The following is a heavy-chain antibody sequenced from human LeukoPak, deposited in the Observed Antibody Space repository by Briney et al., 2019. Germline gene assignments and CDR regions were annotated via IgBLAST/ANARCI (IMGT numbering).Heavy chain of an antibody. J-gene: IGHJ5*02. CDR3: ARDRSSGWTHNWFDP. V-gene: IGHV1-69*05. CDR1: GGTFSSYA. CDR2: IIPIFGTA. Sequence: ASVKVSCKASGGTFSSYAISWVRQAPGQGLEWMGRIIPIFGTANYAQKFQGRVTITTDESTCTAYMELSSLRSEDTAVYYCARDRSSGWTHNWFDPWGQGTLVTVSS. D-gene: IGHD6-19*01.